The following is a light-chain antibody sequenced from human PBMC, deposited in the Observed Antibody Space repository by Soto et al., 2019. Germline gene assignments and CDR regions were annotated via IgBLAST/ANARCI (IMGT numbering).Light chain of an antibody. CDR2: GAS. CDR1: QSVSSNF. J-gene: IGKJ1*01. V-gene: IGKV3-20*01. CDR3: QQYGSSPPWT. Sequence: EIVLTQSPGTLSLSPGERATLSCRASQSVSSNFLAWYQQKPGQAPRLLIYGASGRATGIPDRFCGRGSGTDFTLTISRLEPEDFAVYYCQQYGSSPPWTFGQGTKVEIK.